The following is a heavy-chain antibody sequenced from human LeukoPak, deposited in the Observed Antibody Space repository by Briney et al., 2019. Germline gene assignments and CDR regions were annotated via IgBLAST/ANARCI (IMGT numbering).Heavy chain of an antibody. V-gene: IGHV3-74*01. CDR2: ISPDGSST. Sequence: PGGSLRLSCAASGFTFSIYWMNWVRQAPGKGLVWVSRISPDGSSTNYADSVKGRFTISRDNARNILYLQMNSLSAEKTAVYYCASNFAGISLDYWGQGTLVTVSS. D-gene: IGHD1-20*01. J-gene: IGHJ4*02. CDR3: ASNFAGISLDY. CDR1: GFTFSIYW.